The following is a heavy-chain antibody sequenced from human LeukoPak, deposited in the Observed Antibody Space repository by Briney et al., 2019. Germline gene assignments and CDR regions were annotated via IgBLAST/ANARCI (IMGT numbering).Heavy chain of an antibody. CDR2: VSAYNGNT. CDR3: ARDRLGSDSSSPQSVSFDY. Sequence: ASVKVSCKASGYTFTSYGISWVRQAPGQELEWMGWVSAYNGNTNYAQKLQGRVTMTTDRSTSIAYMELRSLRSDDTAVYYCARDRLGSDSSSPQSVSFDYWGQGTLVTVSS. CDR1: GYTFTSYG. J-gene: IGHJ4*02. D-gene: IGHD6-13*01. V-gene: IGHV1-18*01.